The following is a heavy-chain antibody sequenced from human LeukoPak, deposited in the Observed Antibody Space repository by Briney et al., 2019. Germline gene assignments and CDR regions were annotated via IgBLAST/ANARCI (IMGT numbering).Heavy chain of an antibody. D-gene: IGHD1-7*01. CDR2: INPKTGGT. CDR1: GYTFTSYA. CDR3: ARVQGWVWNFFSDYYMDV. V-gene: IGHV1-2*02. Sequence: ASVKVSCKASGYTFTSYAMNWVRQAPGQGLEWMGWINPKTGGTKFLQKFQGRVTMTRDTSISTAYMELSRLTDDDTAVYCARVQGWVWNFFSDYYMDVWGNGTTVIVSS. J-gene: IGHJ6*03.